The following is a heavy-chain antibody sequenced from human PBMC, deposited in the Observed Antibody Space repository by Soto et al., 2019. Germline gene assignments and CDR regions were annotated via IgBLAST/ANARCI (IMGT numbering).Heavy chain of an antibody. D-gene: IGHD5-12*01. J-gene: IGHJ5*02. V-gene: IGHV1-69*06. CDR1: GCTFSSYA. Sequence: VASVKVSCKASGCTFSSYAISWVRQAPGQGLEWMGGIIPIFGTANYAQNFQGRVTITADKSTNTAYMELSSLRSEDTAVYYCARDLVHGYNSPGWFQPWGQGTLVNLSS. CDR2: IIPIFGTA. CDR3: ARDLVHGYNSPGWFQP.